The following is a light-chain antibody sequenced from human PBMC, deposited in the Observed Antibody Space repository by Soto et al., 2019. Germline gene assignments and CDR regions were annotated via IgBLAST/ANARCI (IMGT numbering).Light chain of an antibody. V-gene: IGKV3-20*01. CDR1: QTVSSY. CDR3: PQYASSPIT. J-gene: IGKJ5*01. CDR2: DAS. Sequence: TVLTQSPATLSFSPGERATLSCRASQTVSSYLLWYQQKPGQAPRLLIYDASSRATGIPDRFSGSGSGTDFTLTISRLESEDFAVYYCPQYASSPITFGLGIRLELK.